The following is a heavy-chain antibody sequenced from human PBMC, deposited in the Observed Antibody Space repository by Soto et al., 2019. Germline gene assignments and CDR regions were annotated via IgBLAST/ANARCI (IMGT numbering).Heavy chain of an antibody. Sequence: SETLSLTCTVSGGSISSDDYYWSWIRQPPGQGLEWIGYIYYSGTTNYNSYLKSRLSLSVDMSKNQFSLKLASVTAADTAVYFCARSQRGRTAFTFDYWGQGALVTVSS. CDR3: ARSQRGRTAFTFDY. CDR2: IYYSGTT. J-gene: IGHJ4*02. D-gene: IGHD3-16*01. V-gene: IGHV4-61*08. CDR1: GGSISSDDYY.